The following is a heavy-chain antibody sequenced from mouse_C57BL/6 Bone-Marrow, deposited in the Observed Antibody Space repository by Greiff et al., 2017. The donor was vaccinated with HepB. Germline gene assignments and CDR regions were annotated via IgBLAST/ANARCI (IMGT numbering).Heavy chain of an antibody. CDR1: GYTFTSYG. J-gene: IGHJ2*01. Sequence: QVQLKESGAELARPGASVKLSCKASGYTFTSYGISWVKQRTGQGLEWIGEIYPRSGNTYYNEKFKGKATLTADKSSSTAYMDLRSLTSEDSAVYFCARGSRYYYGSSYVGYWGQGTTLTVSS. D-gene: IGHD1-1*01. CDR2: IYPRSGNT. V-gene: IGHV1-81*01. CDR3: ARGSRYYYGSSYVGY.